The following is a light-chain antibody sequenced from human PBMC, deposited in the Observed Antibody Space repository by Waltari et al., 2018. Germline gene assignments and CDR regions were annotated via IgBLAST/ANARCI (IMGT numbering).Light chain of an antibody. CDR2: DVS. CDR3: ASYKTRGLI. Sequence: QSALTQPASVSGSPGQSITISCTGTSSDVGGYNYVSWYQQHPGKAPKLMIYDVSTRPSGFSNPSSGSKSGHTASLTISGLQAEDEADYYCASYKTRGLIFGGGTKLTVL. J-gene: IGLJ2*01. CDR1: SSDVGGYNY. V-gene: IGLV2-14*03.